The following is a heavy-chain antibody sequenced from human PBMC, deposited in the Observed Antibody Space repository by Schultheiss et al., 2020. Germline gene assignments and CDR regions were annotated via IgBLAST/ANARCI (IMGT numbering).Heavy chain of an antibody. J-gene: IGHJ3*02. CDR1: GGTFSSYA. V-gene: IGHV1-69*04. CDR2: IIPILGIA. Sequence: SVKVSCKASGGTFSSYAISWVRQAPGQGLEWMGRIIPILGIANYAQKFQGRVTITADKSTSTAYMELSSLRSEDTAVYYCARELPRDGDDAFDIWGQGTMVTVSS. CDR3: ARELPRDGDDAFDI. D-gene: IGHD5-24*01.